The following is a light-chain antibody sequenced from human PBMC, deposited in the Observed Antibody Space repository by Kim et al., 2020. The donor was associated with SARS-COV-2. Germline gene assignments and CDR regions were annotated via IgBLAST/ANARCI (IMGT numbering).Light chain of an antibody. V-gene: IGKV3-15*01. CDR1: QSVSNN. J-gene: IGKJ5*01. CDR3: QQYNNWPPIT. CDR2: GAS. Sequence: ETVMTQAPATLSVSPGERATLSCRASQSVSNNVAWYQQKPGQAPRLIMYGASTRATGIPARFSGSGSGTEFTLTITSLQSEDFAVYYCQQYNNWPPITFGQGTRLGIK.